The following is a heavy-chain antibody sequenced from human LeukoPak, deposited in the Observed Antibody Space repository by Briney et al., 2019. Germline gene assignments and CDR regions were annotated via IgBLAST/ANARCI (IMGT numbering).Heavy chain of an antibody. V-gene: IGHV4-38-2*02. CDR3: ARIGNLEWLPYRY. CDR2: VYHVGTT. D-gene: IGHD3-3*01. J-gene: IGHJ4*02. Sequence: SETLSLTCTVSGYSITSGYFWGWIRQPPGKGLEWIGVYHVGTTDYNPSLKSRVTISVDTSKNQFSLKLSSVTAADTAVYYCARIGNLEWLPYRYWGQGTLVTVSS. CDR1: GYSITSGYF.